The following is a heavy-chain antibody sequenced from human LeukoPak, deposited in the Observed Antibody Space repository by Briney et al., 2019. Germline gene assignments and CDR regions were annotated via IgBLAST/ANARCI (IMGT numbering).Heavy chain of an antibody. CDR2: IWYDGTNK. V-gene: IGHV3-33*01. CDR1: GFTFSSCG. Sequence: PGGSLRLSCAASGFTFSSCGMHWVRQAPGKGREWVAVIWYDGTNKYYADSVKGRFTISRDNSKNTLYLQMNSLRAEDTAVYYCARGRDGYNWIDYWGQGTLVTVSS. CDR3: ARGRDGYNWIDY. J-gene: IGHJ4*02. D-gene: IGHD5-24*01.